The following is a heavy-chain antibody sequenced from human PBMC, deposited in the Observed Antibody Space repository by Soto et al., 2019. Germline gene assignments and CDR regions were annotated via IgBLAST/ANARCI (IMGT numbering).Heavy chain of an antibody. CDR1: GYTFTGYY. V-gene: IGHV1-2*02. CDR3: ARDATGVQLEQSYYYYYGMDV. CDR2: INPDRGGT. D-gene: IGHD1-1*01. J-gene: IGHJ6*02. Sequence: ASVKVSCKTSGYTFTGYYIHWVRQAPGQGLEWVGWINPDRGGTNYAQKFQGRVTMTRDTSFSTAYMELSRLKSDDTAVYYCARDATGVQLEQSYYYYYGMDVWGQGTTVTVSS.